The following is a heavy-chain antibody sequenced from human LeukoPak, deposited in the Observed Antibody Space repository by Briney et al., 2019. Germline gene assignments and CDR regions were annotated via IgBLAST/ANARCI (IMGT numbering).Heavy chain of an antibody. V-gene: IGHV3-7*01. Sequence: GGSLRLSCAASGFTFSSYWMSWVRQAPGKGLEWVANIKQDGSEKYYVDSVKGRFTISRDNAKNSLYLQKNSLRAEDTAVYYCARRKFDWLLSFDYWGQGTLVTVSS. CDR3: ARRKFDWLLSFDY. D-gene: IGHD3-9*01. CDR2: IKQDGSEK. J-gene: IGHJ4*02. CDR1: GFTFSSYW.